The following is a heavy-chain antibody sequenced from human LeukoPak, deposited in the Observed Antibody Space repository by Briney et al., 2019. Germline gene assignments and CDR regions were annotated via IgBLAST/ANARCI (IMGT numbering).Heavy chain of an antibody. CDR1: RGSISRSRYS. CDR2: VAYGVTT. D-gene: IGHD2-2*01. V-gene: IGHV4-39*01. J-gene: IGHJ4*02. CDR3: ARHGAQLLYYFDY. Sequence: PETLSLTRTVSRGSISRSRYSCGWIRQPPGKGLGWIGSVAYGVTTSYNPPLKSRVTISVDTSNNQLSLKLRAVTAADTALYYCARHGAQLLYYFDYWGRGTLVTVSS.